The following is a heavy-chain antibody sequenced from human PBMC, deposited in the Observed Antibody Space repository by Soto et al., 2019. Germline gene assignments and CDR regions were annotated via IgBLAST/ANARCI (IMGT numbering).Heavy chain of an antibody. V-gene: IGHV3-21*01. D-gene: IGHD2-2*01. CDR1: GFTFSSYS. CDR2: ISSSSSYI. Sequence: NPGGSLRLSCAASGFTFSSYSMNWVRQAPGKGLEWVSSISSSSSYIYYADSVKGRFTISRDNAKNSLYLQMNSLRAEDTAVYYCAREAFVVVPAASPYYGRDVWGQWTTVTVSS. CDR3: AREAFVVVPAASPYYGRDV. J-gene: IGHJ6*02.